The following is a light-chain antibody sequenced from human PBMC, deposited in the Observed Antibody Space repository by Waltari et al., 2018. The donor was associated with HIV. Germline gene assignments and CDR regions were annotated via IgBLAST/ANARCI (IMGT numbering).Light chain of an antibody. Sequence: QSALTQPRSVSGSPGQSVTISCTGTASDIGYFDYVSWYQQYPDKAPNVIIYEVFQRPSGVSDRLTASKSGITASLTISGLQDEDEADYYCCSYAGTYTYVFGSGTTVTVL. V-gene: IGLV2-11*01. CDR3: CSYAGTYTYV. CDR2: EVF. J-gene: IGLJ1*01. CDR1: ASDIGYFDY.